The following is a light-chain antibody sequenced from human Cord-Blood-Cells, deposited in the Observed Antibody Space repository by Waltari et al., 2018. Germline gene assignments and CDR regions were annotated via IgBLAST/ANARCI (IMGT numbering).Light chain of an antibody. J-gene: IGLJ2*01. Sequence: VLTQPHQASGTLGQRVTTTCSGTRSQPARNTVNWYQPLPGTAPKLLIHSNNRRPSGLPDRSAGSKSGTSASLAISGLQSEHEADYYCAAWDDSLNGVVFGGGTKLTVL. CDR2: SNN. CDR3: AAWDDSLNGVV. CDR1: RSQPARNT. V-gene: IGLV1-44*01.